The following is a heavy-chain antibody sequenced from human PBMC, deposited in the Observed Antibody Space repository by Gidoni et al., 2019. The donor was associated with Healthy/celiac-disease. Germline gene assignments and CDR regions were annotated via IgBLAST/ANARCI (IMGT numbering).Heavy chain of an antibody. Sequence: EVQLVESGGGLVKPGRSLRLSCTASGFTFGDYAMSWFRQAPGKGLEWVGFIRSKAYGGTTEYAASVKGRFTISRDDSKSIAYLQMNSLKTEDTAVYYCTREEYSSSWYVDYWGQGTLVTVSS. D-gene: IGHD6-13*01. CDR2: IRSKAYGGTT. V-gene: IGHV3-49*05. CDR3: TREEYSSSWYVDY. J-gene: IGHJ4*02. CDR1: GFTFGDYA.